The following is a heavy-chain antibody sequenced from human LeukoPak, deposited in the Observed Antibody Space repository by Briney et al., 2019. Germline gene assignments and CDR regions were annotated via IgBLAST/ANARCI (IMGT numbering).Heavy chain of an antibody. CDR3: ARAGPRIDY. Sequence: PSETLSLTCTVSGGSISPYSWTWIRQPPGKGLEWIGYIYYSGSTNYNPSLKSRVTISVDTSKNQFSLKLSSVTAADTAVYYCARAGPRIDYWGQGTLVTVSS. CDR2: IYYSGST. V-gene: IGHV4-59*01. CDR1: GGSISPYS. J-gene: IGHJ4*02.